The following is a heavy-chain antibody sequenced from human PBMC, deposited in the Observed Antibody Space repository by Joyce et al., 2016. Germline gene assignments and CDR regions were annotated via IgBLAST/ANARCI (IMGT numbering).Heavy chain of an antibody. D-gene: IGHD5-18*01. Sequence: QVQLQQWGGGLLKPSETLSLTCAVYVGSFSGYYWSWIRQPPGKGLEWIGEVNHRGSTSYDESLKSRVTISVDTSKNQLSLNLTSVTAADTAVYFCARGLVVTGTRVRGYNYGYSSWGQGTLVTVSS. CDR3: ARGLVVTGTRVRGYNYGYSS. CDR2: VNHRGST. CDR1: VGSFSGYY. J-gene: IGHJ5*02. V-gene: IGHV4-34*02.